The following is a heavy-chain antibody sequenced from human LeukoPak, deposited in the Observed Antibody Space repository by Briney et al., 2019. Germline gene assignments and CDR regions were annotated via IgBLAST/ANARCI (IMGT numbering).Heavy chain of an antibody. J-gene: IGHJ5*02. D-gene: IGHD3-10*01. Sequence: PSETLSLTCTVSGGSISSYYWSWIRQPPGKGLEWIGYIYYSGSTNYNPSLKSRVTISVDTSKNQFSLKLSSVTAADTAVYYCARDPLYGSGINWFDPWGQGTLVTVSS. V-gene: IGHV4-59*01. CDR2: IYYSGST. CDR1: GGSISSYY. CDR3: ARDPLYGSGINWFDP.